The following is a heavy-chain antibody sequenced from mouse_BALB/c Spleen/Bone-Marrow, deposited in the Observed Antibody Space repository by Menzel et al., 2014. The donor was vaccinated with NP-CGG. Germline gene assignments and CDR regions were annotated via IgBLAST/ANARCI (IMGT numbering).Heavy chain of an antibody. CDR3: VRSGWLLRVSYALDY. V-gene: IGHV1-14*01. CDR2: INPYNDDT. D-gene: IGHD2-3*01. Sequence: EVQLQESGPELVKPGASVKMSCKASGYTFSSYGLNWVKQKPGQGLEWIGFINPYNDDTKLSEKFEDEATLISDKSSSTAYMELSSLTSEDSAVYYCVRSGWLLRVSYALDYWGPGTSVTVSS. J-gene: IGHJ4*01. CDR1: GYTFSSYG.